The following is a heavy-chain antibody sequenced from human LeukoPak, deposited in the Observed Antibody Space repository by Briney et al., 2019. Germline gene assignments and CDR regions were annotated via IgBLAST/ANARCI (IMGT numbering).Heavy chain of an antibody. J-gene: IGHJ4*02. D-gene: IGHD3-22*01. CDR1: GFTFSSYS. Sequence: KPGGSLRLSCAASGFTFSSYSMNWVRQAPGKGLEWVSSISSSSSYIYYADSVKGRFTISRDNAKNSLYLQMNSLRAEDTAVYYCARGSAMIVVVTPFYYWGQGTLVTVSS. CDR2: ISSSSSYI. CDR3: ARGSAMIVVVTPFYY. V-gene: IGHV3-21*01.